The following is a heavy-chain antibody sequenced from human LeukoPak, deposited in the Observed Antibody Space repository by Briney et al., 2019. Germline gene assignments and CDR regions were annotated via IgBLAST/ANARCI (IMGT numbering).Heavy chain of an antibody. CDR2: INPSGGST. CDR3: ARDSRVTMIVVVPDAFDI. D-gene: IGHD3-22*01. J-gene: IGHJ3*02. CDR1: GYTFPSYY. V-gene: IGHV1-46*01. Sequence: ASVKVSCKASGYTFPSYYMHWVRQAPGQGLEWMGIINPSGGSTSYAQKFQGRVTMTRDTSTSTVYMELSSLRSEDTAVYYCARDSRVTMIVVVPDAFDIWGQGTMVTVSS.